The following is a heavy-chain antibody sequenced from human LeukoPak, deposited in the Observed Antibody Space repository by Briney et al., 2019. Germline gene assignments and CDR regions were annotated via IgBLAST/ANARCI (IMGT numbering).Heavy chain of an antibody. CDR2: ISAYNGNT. Sequence: ASVKVSCKASGYTFTSYGISWVRQAPGQGLGWMGWISAYNGNTNYAQKLQGRVTMTTDTSTSTAYMELRSLRSDDTAVYYCARGSCSSTSCYTGNSYYYMDVWGKGTTVTVSS. V-gene: IGHV1-18*01. J-gene: IGHJ6*03. CDR1: GYTFTSYG. D-gene: IGHD2-2*02. CDR3: ARGSCSSTSCYTGNSYYYMDV.